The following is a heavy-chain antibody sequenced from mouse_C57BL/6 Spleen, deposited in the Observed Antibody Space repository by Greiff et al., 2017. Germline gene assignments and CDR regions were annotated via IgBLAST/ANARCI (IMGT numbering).Heavy chain of an antibody. V-gene: IGHV1-81*01. CDR1: GYTFTSYG. D-gene: IGHD1-1*01. Sequence: QVQLQQSGAELARPGASVKLSCKASGYTFTSYGISWVKQRTGQGLEWIGEIYPRSGNTYYNEKFKGKATLTADKSSSTAYMELRSLTSEDSAVYFCAGDYYGSRGGYWGQGTTLTVSS. CDR2: IYPRSGNT. J-gene: IGHJ2*01. CDR3: AGDYYGSRGGY.